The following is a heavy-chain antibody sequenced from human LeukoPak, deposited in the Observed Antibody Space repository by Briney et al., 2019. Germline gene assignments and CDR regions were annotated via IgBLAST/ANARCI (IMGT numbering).Heavy chain of an antibody. Sequence: GGSLRLSCAASGFTFSGYSMNWVRQAPGKGLEWVSAISGSGGSTYYADSVKGRFTISRDNSKNTLYLQMNSLRAEDTAVYYCAKFPRMTTVTSEDYWGQGTLVTVSS. CDR1: GFTFSGYS. J-gene: IGHJ4*02. CDR3: AKFPRMTTVTSEDY. D-gene: IGHD4-17*01. V-gene: IGHV3-23*01. CDR2: ISGSGGST.